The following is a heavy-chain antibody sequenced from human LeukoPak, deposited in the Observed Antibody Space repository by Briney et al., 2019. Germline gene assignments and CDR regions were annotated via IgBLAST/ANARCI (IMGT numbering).Heavy chain of an antibody. J-gene: IGHJ4*02. V-gene: IGHV3-48*04. D-gene: IGHD3-22*01. CDR3: VRPYYVNSGYSFDY. CDR2: ISSSSSTI. CDR1: GFTFSSYS. Sequence: PGGSLRLSCAASGFTFSSYSMNWVRQAPGKGLEWVSYISSSSSTIYYADSVKGRFTISRDNAKNSLYLQMNSLRAEDTAVYYCVRPYYVNSGYSFDYWGQGTLVTVSS.